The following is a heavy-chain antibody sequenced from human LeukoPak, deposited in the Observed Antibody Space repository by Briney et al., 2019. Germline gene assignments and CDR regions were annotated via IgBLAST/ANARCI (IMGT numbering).Heavy chain of an antibody. Sequence: PGGSLRPSCSASGFTFNNYAMHWVRQAPGKGLEYVSAITSNGRSTYYADSVKGRFTISRDNSKNTLYLQMSGQRAEDTAVYYCVNGRCSSTSCYGGDYWGQGTLVTVSS. CDR2: ITSNGRST. CDR3: VNGRCSSTSCYGGDY. V-gene: IGHV3-64D*06. CDR1: GFTFNNYA. J-gene: IGHJ4*02. D-gene: IGHD2-2*01.